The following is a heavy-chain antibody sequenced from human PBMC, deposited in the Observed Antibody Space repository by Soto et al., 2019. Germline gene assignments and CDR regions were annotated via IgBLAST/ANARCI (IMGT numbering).Heavy chain of an antibody. CDR3: AGDPDSHYNDSHASSYP. J-gene: IGHJ5*02. Sequence: QVQLVQSGAEVKKPGSSVKVSCKASGGTFSTYTITWVRQAPGQGLEWMGRIIPIIGIINYAQKFQGRVNISSDKFTATAYMELTGLRSDDTAVYYRAGDPDSHYNDSHASSYPWGQGTLVTVSS. CDR1: GGTFSTYT. D-gene: IGHD4-4*01. CDR2: IIPIIGII. V-gene: IGHV1-69*08.